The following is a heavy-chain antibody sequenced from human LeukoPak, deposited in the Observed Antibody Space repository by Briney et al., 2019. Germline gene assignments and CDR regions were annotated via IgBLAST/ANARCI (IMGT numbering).Heavy chain of an antibody. Sequence: GGSLRLSCVASGFTFSSYGMSWVRQTPGKGLEWVSGISGSGDNTYYAEFVQGRFTVSRDNSKNTLILQMNSLRAEDTAVYYCVKVMSRSYDDWGLGTLVTVSS. J-gene: IGHJ4*02. CDR2: ISGSGDNT. V-gene: IGHV3-23*01. CDR1: GFTFSSYG. CDR3: VKVMSRSYDD. D-gene: IGHD3-10*01.